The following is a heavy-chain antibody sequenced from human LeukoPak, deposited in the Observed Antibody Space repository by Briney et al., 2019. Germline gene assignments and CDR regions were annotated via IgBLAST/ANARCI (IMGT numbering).Heavy chain of an antibody. CDR1: GDYISSSSYY. Sequence: PSETLSLTCAVSGDYISSSSYYWGWIRQSPGTGLEWIGDIYHSGRTCYNPSLKSRVAISIDTSKNQFSLRLRSMTAADTAVFYCARRRYYDSTGYFEWGRGTLVTVSS. CDR2: IYHSGRT. V-gene: IGHV4-39*01. CDR3: ARRRYYDSTGYFE. J-gene: IGHJ1*01. D-gene: IGHD3-22*01.